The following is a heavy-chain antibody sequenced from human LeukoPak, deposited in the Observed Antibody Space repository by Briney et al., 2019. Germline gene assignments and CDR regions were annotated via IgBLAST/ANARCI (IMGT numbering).Heavy chain of an antibody. CDR2: IRYDGSNK. J-gene: IGHJ4*02. CDR1: GFTFSSYG. CDR3: ATGYSSGWYGRLDY. Sequence: PGGSLRLSCAASGFTFSSYGMHWVRQAPGKGLEWVAFIRYDGSNKYYADSVKARFTLSRDNSKNTMYLQMNTLRAEDTAVYYCATGYSSGWYGRLDYWGQGTLVPVSS. V-gene: IGHV3-30*02. D-gene: IGHD6-19*01.